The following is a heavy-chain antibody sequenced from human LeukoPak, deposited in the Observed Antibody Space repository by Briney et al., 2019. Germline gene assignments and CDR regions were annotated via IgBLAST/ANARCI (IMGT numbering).Heavy chain of an antibody. CDR2: ISSSSSTI. V-gene: IGHV3-48*01. Sequence: PGGSLRLSCAASGXTFSSYSMNWVRQAPGKGLEWVSYISSSSSTIYYADSVKGRFTISRDNAKNTLYLQMNSLRAEDTAVYYCARGVGYSSGWSEDDWGQGTLVTVSS. CDR1: GXTFSSYS. CDR3: ARGVGYSSGWSEDD. D-gene: IGHD6-19*01. J-gene: IGHJ4*02.